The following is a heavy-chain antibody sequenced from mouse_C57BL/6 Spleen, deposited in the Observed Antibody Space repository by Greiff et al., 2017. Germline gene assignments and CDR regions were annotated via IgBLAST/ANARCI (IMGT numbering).Heavy chain of an antibody. D-gene: IGHD2-1*01. CDR1: GFTFSDYG. CDR3: ARGGNYVFDY. J-gene: IGHJ2*01. V-gene: IGHV5-17*01. Sequence: EVKLMESGGGLVKPGGSLKLSCAASGFTFSDYGMHWVRQAPEKGLEWVAYISSGSSTIYYADTVKGRFTISRDNAKNTLFLQMTSLRSEDTAMYYCARGGNYVFDYWGQGTTLTVSS. CDR2: ISSGSSTI.